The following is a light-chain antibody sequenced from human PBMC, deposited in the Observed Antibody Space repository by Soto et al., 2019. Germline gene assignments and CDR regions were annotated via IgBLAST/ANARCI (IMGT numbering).Light chain of an antibody. Sequence: EGVLTQSPGTLSLSPGERATLSCRASQSLSSSYLAWYQQKPGQAPRLLIYGSFSRATGIPDRFSGSGSWTDFTLTLSRLEPEDSAVYYCQQYGTLITYGQGTRLEIK. CDR2: GSF. CDR1: QSLSSSY. V-gene: IGKV3-20*01. CDR3: QQYGTLIT. J-gene: IGKJ5*01.